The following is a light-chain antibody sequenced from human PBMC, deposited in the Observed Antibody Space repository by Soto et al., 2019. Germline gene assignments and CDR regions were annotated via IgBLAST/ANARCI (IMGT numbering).Light chain of an antibody. J-gene: IGKJ1*01. V-gene: IGKV3-20*01. CDR3: QQYGSSPWT. CDR1: QSVGKY. Sequence: EIVMTQSPATLSLSPGERATLSCRASQSVGKYLVWYQQKPGQAPRLLIYGASNRATGIPDRFSGSGSGTDFTLTISRLEPEDFAVYYCQQYGSSPWTFGQGTKVDIK. CDR2: GAS.